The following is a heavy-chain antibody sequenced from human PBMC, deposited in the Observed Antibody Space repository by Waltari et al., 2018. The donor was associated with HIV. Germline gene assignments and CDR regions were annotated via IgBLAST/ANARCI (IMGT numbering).Heavy chain of an antibody. D-gene: IGHD6-25*01. CDR1: GYIFSGYS. Sequence: QAQLVQSGAEVKKPGASVKVSCKASGYIFSGYSMHWVRQAPGQGLEWMGWINPHSGGTYYLQKFQGRVTMTRDTSITTAYLELSSLKSDDTAVYYCARHPPPFYSSDSGSYYYYGMDVWGQGTTVTVSS. CDR3: ARHPPPFYSSDSGSYYYYGMDV. J-gene: IGHJ6*02. CDR2: INPHSGGT. V-gene: IGHV1-2*02.